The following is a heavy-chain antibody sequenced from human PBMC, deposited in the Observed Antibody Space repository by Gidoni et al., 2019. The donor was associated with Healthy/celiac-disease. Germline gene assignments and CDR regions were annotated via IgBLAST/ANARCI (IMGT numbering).Heavy chain of an antibody. CDR1: GGTFSRYA. CDR2: IIPIFGTA. CDR3: ARGKPGSLVADYYYYGMDV. J-gene: IGHJ6*02. V-gene: IGHV1-69*01. Sequence: QVQLVQSGAEVKKPGSSVKVSCKASGGTFSRYAISWVRQAPGQGLEWMGGIIPIFGTANYAQKFQGRVTITADESTSTAYMELSSLRSEDTAVYYCARGKPGSLVADYYYYGMDVWGQGTTVTVSS. D-gene: IGHD3-10*01.